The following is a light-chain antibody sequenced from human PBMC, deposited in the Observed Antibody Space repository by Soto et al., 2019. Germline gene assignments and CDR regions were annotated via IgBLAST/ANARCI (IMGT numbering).Light chain of an antibody. CDR3: QHYNDCPPAFT. Sequence: EILMTQSPATLSVSPGERATLSCRASQSLSRNLAWYQQKPGQAPRLLIYGASTRASGIPARFSGVGSGTEFTLTFSSLPSEDFALYYCQHYNDCPPAFTFGPGTKVHL. CDR2: GAS. CDR1: QSLSRN. J-gene: IGKJ3*01. V-gene: IGKV3-15*01.